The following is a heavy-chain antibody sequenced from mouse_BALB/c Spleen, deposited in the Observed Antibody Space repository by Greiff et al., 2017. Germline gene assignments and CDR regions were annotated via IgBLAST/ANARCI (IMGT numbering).Heavy chain of an antibody. CDR3: ATMRGGDAMDY. CDR2: ISDGGSYT. CDR1: GFTFSDYY. J-gene: IGHJ4*01. D-gene: IGHD2-3*01. Sequence: VQLKESGGGLVKPGGSLKLSCAASGFTFSDYYMYWVRQTPEKRLEWVATISDGGSYTYYPDSVKGRFTISRDNAKNNLYLQMSSLKSEDTAMYYCATMRGGDAMDYWGQGTSVTVSS. V-gene: IGHV5-4*02.